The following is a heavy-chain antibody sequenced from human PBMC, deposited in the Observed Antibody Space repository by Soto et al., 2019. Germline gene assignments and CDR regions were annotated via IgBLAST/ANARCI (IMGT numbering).Heavy chain of an antibody. CDR2: IYYRGST. CDR3: ARHPNVLRYFDWLRYYYMDV. V-gene: IGHV4-39*01. J-gene: IGHJ6*03. Sequence: SETLSLTCTVSGGSISSSSYYWGWIRQPPGKGLEWIGRIYYRGSTYYNPSLKSRVTISVDTSKNQFSLKLSSVTAADTAVYYCARHPNVLRYFDWLRYYYMDVWGKGTTVTVSS. CDR1: GGSISSSSYY. D-gene: IGHD3-9*01.